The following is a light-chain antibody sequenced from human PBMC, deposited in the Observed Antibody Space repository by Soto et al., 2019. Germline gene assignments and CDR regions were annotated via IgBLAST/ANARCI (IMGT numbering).Light chain of an antibody. V-gene: IGLV5-45*01. CDR1: SGINVGTSR. Sequence: QPVLTQPASLSASPGASASLTCTLRSGINVGTSRIYWYQQKPGGPPQYLLRYKSDSDKQQGSGVPSRFSGSNNASANAGTLLTSGLQSEDEADYYCLIWHSNAVAFGGGTKLTVL. CDR2: YKSDSDK. J-gene: IGLJ2*01. CDR3: LIWHSNAVA.